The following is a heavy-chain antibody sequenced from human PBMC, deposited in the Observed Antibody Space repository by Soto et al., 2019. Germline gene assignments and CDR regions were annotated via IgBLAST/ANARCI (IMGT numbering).Heavy chain of an antibody. CDR2: ITAGGAGT. J-gene: IGHJ4*02. V-gene: IGHV3-23*01. CDR1: GFTFNNYA. D-gene: IGHD4-4*01. Sequence: EVQLLESGGGLVQPGGSLRLSCAASGFTFNNYAMSWVRQAPGKGLEWVSTITAGGAGTYYADSVKGRFTISRDNSNNMLYLQMNSLRVEDTALYYCAKCFRNYAADNFDNWGQGTLVTVSS. CDR3: AKCFRNYAADNFDN.